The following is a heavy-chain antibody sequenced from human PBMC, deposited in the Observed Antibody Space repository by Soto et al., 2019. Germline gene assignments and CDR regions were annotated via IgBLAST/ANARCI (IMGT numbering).Heavy chain of an antibody. V-gene: IGHV1-69*13. Sequence: SVKVSCKASGGTFSSYAISWVRQAPGQGLEWMGGIIPIFGTANYAQKFQGRVTITADESTSTAYMELSSLRSEDTAVYYCARDYCSSNSCHNWFDTCGQGTLVTVSS. CDR3: ARDYCSSNSCHNWFDT. CDR1: GGTFSSYA. J-gene: IGHJ5*02. D-gene: IGHD2-2*01. CDR2: IIPIFGTA.